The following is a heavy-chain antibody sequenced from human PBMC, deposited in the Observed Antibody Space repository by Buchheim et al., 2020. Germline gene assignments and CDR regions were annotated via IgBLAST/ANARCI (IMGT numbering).Heavy chain of an antibody. Sequence: EVQLVESGGGLVKPGGSLRLSCAASGFTFSSYSMNWVRQAPGKGLEWVSSISSSSSYIYYADSVKGRFTISRDNAKNSLYLQMNSLRAEDTAVYYCARRQVRYGDHQALNYFQHWGQGTL. J-gene: IGHJ1*01. CDR3: ARRQVRYGDHQALNYFQH. CDR2: ISSSSSYI. D-gene: IGHD4-17*01. V-gene: IGHV3-21*01. CDR1: GFTFSSYS.